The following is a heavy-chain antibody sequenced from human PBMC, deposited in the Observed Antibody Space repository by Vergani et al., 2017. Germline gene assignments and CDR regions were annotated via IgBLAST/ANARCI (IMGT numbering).Heavy chain of an antibody. CDR2: VYYNGST. J-gene: IGHJ4*02. V-gene: IGHV4-39*01. CDR1: GDSINNGNYS. D-gene: IGHD2-2*01. Sequence: QLQLQESGPGLVKPSESLSLTCIVSGDSINNGNYSWGWIRQPPGKGLEWIGSVYYNGSTYYNPSLKSRVTTSVDASKNQFSLKLSSVTAADTAVYYCARVPRGTSWAAGRSWPDYWGQGTLVTVSS. CDR3: ARVPRGTSWAAGRSWPDY.